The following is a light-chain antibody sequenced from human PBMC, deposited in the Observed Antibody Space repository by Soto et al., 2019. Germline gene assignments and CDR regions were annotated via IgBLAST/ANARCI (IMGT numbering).Light chain of an antibody. CDR2: NVD. Sequence: QSVLTQPRSVSGSPGQSVTISCTGTSSDVGGFNYVSWYQQHPGKAPKLMIYNVDKRPSGVADRFSGSKSDNTASLTITGLQAEDEADYYCCSYAGRSTRVFGTGTKLTVL. CDR3: CSYAGRSTRV. J-gene: IGLJ1*01. CDR1: SSDVGGFNY. V-gene: IGLV2-11*01.